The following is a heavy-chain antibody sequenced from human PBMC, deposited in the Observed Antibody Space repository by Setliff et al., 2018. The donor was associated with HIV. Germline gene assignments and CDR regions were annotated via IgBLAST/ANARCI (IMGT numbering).Heavy chain of an antibody. CDR1: GGSFTGYY. Sequence: TSETLSLTCAVSGGSFTGYYWSWIRQTPGKGLEWIAEINHSGNTNYNPSLKSRVTMSVDTSKNQFSLKLTSVTAADTAVYYCASLRRSSWYPWFDPWGQGNLVTVSS. D-gene: IGHD6-13*01. V-gene: IGHV4-34*01. J-gene: IGHJ5*02. CDR2: INHSGNT. CDR3: ASLRRSSWYPWFDP.